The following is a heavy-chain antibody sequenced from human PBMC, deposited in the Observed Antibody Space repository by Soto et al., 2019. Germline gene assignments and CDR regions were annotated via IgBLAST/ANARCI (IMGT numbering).Heavy chain of an antibody. Sequence: GGSLRLSCASSGFSFSVSAMHWVRQGSGKGLEWVGRIRSQANNYATEYAASVKGRLTISRDDSKNTAYLQMDSLKTEDTAVYYCTRYSRSAFWYSDLWGRGTLVPVS. V-gene: IGHV3-73*01. CDR1: GFSFSVSA. CDR3: TRYSRSAFWYSDL. CDR2: IRSQANNYAT. J-gene: IGHJ2*01. D-gene: IGHD6-6*01.